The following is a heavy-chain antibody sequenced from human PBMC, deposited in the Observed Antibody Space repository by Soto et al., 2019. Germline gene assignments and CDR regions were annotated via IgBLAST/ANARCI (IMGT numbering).Heavy chain of an antibody. CDR1: GFTFSSYA. CDR2: ISGSGGST. J-gene: IGHJ4*02. D-gene: IGHD2-15*01. V-gene: IGHV3-23*01. Sequence: GGSLRLSCAASGFTFSSYAMSWVRQAPGKGLEWVSAISGSGGSTYYADSVKGWFTISRDNSKNTLYLQMNSLRAEDTAVYYCAKEGYIVVVVAATGFDYWGQGTLVTVSS. CDR3: AKEGYIVVVVAATGFDY.